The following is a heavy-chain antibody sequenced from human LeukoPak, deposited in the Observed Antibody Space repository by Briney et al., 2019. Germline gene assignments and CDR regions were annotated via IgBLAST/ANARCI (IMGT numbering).Heavy chain of an antibody. CDR3: ARSVLRQWLDLGY. CDR1: GGSISSGGYY. CDR2: IYYSGST. Sequence: PSETLSLTCTVSGGSISSGGYYWSWIRQHPGKGLEWIGYIYYSGSTYYNPSLKSRVTISEDTSKNQFSLKLSSVTAADTAVYYCARSVLRQWLDLGYWGQGTLVTVSS. V-gene: IGHV4-31*03. D-gene: IGHD6-19*01. J-gene: IGHJ4*02.